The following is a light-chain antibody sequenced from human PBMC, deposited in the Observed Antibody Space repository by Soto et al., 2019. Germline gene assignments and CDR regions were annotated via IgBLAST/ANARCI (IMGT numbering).Light chain of an antibody. CDR1: QILDRNY. V-gene: IGKV3-20*01. J-gene: IGKJ5*01. CDR3: QTYDSWPL. Sequence: EIVLTQSLGTLSLSPGERATLSCRASQILDRNYLAWYQQKPGQAPRVLIYAASTRATGIPARFSGSGSGTEFTLTISGLQSEDFAVYYCQTYDSWPLFGQGTRLEIK. CDR2: AAS.